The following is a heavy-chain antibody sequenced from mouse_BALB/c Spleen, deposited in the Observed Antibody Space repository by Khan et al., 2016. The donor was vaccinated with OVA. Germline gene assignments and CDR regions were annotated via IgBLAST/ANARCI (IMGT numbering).Heavy chain of an antibody. D-gene: IGHD2-4*01. CDR1: GYTFPSYD. Sequence: QVQLQQSGPELVKPGALVKISCKASGYTFPSYDINWVMQRPGQGLEWIGWIYPGDDSTKYNEKFKDKATLTADKSSSTAYMQLSSLTSDNSAVYFCAREGLRGVAMDYWCQGTSVTVSS. J-gene: IGHJ4*01. CDR2: IYPGDDST. V-gene: IGHV1S56*01. CDR3: AREGLRGVAMDY.